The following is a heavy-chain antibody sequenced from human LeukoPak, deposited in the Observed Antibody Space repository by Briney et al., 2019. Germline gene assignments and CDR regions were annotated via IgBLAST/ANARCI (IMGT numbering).Heavy chain of an antibody. Sequence: GGSLRLSCAASGFTFSSYSMNWVRQAPGKGLEWVSSITSSSYIYYADSVKGRFTISRYNAKNSLYLQMNSLRAEDTAVYYCARDLALYGDYWGQGTLVTVSS. D-gene: IGHD4-17*01. V-gene: IGHV3-21*01. CDR1: GFTFSSYS. CDR3: ARDLALYGDY. CDR2: ITSSSYI. J-gene: IGHJ4*02.